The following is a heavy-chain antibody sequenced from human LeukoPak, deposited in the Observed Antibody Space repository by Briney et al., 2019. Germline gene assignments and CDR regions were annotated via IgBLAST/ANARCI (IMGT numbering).Heavy chain of an antibody. CDR1: GFIFSSHG. V-gene: IGHV3-23*01. J-gene: IGHJ4*02. D-gene: IGHD1-26*01. Sequence: PGGSLRLSCAASGFIFSSHGMNWVRQAPGKGLEWVSGISPSGDITYYADSVKGRFTISRDNSKNTLYLQMNSLRAEDTAVYYCAKAVGARGGFDYWGQGTLVTVSS. CDR3: AKAVGARGGFDY. CDR2: ISPSGDIT.